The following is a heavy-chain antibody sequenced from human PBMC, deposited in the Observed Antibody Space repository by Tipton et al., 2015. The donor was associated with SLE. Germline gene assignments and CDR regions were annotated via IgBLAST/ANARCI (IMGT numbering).Heavy chain of an antibody. CDR1: GGSTSDTN. CDR2: IHHIGGT. Sequence: TLSLTCAVYGGSTSDTNWSWIRQPPGKGLEWIGEIHHIGGTKYSPSLMSRVTISEATSKNQFSLTLTSVTAADTGVYYCARGVAIYWITYYDYYMDVWGKGTTVTVSS. V-gene: IGHV4-34*01. CDR3: ARGVAIYWITYYDYYMDV. J-gene: IGHJ6*03. D-gene: IGHD2-2*03.